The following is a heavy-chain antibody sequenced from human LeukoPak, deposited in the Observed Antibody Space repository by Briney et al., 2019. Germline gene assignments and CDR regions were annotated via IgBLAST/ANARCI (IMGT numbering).Heavy chain of an antibody. CDR2: IYYSGST. J-gene: IGHJ3*02. Sequence: SETLSLTCTVSGGSISSYYWSWIRQPPGKGLEWIGYIYYSGSTNYNPSLKSRVTISVDASKNQFSLKLSSVTAADTAVYYCARVSEDFGAFDIWGQGTMVTVSS. CDR3: ARVSEDFGAFDI. CDR1: GGSISSYY. V-gene: IGHV4-59*01. D-gene: IGHD2/OR15-2a*01.